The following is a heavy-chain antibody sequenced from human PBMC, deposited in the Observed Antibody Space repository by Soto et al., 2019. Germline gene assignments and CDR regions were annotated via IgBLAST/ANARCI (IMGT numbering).Heavy chain of an antibody. CDR3: AKGGGSAGDFDY. J-gene: IGHJ4*02. V-gene: IGHV3-30*18. Sequence: GGSVRRSXTGSGFTFGNYGMHWFRQAPGKGVEWVASTSYEGENKYYAGALKGRVTMSRDNSKEMGYLQMTRLGPEDPAVYYCAKGGGSAGDFDYWGQGALVTVSS. D-gene: IGHD1-26*01. CDR2: TSYEGENK. CDR1: GFTFGNYG.